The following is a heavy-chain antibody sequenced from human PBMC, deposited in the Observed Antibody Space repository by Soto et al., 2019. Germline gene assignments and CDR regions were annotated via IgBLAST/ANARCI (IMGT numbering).Heavy chain of an antibody. Sequence: QVQLVESGGGVVQPGRSLRLSCAAYGFTFSSYGMHWVRQAPGKGLEWVAVIWYDGSNKYYADSVKGRFTISRDNSKNTLYLQMNSLRAEDTAVYYCARKKSSIVATIDAFDIWGQGTMVTVSS. V-gene: IGHV3-33*01. J-gene: IGHJ3*02. CDR1: GFTFSSYG. D-gene: IGHD5-12*01. CDR3: ARKKSSIVATIDAFDI. CDR2: IWYDGSNK.